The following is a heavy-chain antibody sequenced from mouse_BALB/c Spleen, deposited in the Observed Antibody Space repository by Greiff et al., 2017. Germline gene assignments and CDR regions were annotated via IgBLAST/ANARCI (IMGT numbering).Heavy chain of an antibody. CDR2: ISSGSSTI. Sequence: DVHLVESGGGLVKPGGSLKLSCAASGFTFSSFGMHWVRQAPEKGLEWVAYISSGSSTIYYADTVKGRFTISRDNPKNTLFLQMTSLRSEDTAMYYCAREGNYYGSSYSYYYAMDYWGQGTSVTVSS. CDR3: AREGNYYGSSYSYYYAMDY. D-gene: IGHD1-1*01. V-gene: IGHV5-17*02. CDR1: GFTFSSFG. J-gene: IGHJ4*01.